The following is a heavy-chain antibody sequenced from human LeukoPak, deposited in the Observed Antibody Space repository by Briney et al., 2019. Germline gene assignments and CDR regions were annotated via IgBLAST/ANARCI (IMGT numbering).Heavy chain of an antibody. V-gene: IGHV4-30-2*01. CDR3: ARAGGIDGYNLLDY. CDR1: GGSISSGGYS. J-gene: IGHJ4*02. CDR2: IYHSGST. Sequence: SQTLSLTCAVSGGSISSGGYSWSWIRQPPGKGLEWIGYIYHSGSTYYNPSLESRVTISVDRSKNQFSLKLSSVTAADTAVYYCARAGGIDGYNLLDYWGQGTLVTVSS. D-gene: IGHD5-24*01.